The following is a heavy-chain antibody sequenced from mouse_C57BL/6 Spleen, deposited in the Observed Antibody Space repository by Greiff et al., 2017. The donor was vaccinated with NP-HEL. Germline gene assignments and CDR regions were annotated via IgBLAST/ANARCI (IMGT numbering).Heavy chain of an antibody. CDR3: TSMYYGNWGWYFEV. D-gene: IGHD2-1*01. J-gene: IGHJ1*03. V-gene: IGHV5-9-1*02. CDR1: GFTFSSYA. CDR2: ISSGGDYI. Sequence: EVKVEESGEGLVKPGGSLKLSCAASGFTFSSYAMSWVRQTPEKRLEWVAYISSGGDYIYYADTVKGRFTISRDNARNTLYLQMSSLKSEDTAMYYCTSMYYGNWGWYFEVWGTGTTVTVAS.